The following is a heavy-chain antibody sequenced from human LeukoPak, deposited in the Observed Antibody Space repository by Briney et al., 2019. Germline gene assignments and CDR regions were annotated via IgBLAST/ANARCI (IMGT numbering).Heavy chain of an antibody. V-gene: IGHV3-23*01. D-gene: IGHD4-17*01. Sequence: GGSLRLSCAASGFTFSSYAMSWVRQAPGKGLEWVSAISGSGGSTYYADSVKGRFTISRDNSKNTLYLQMNSLRAEDTAVCYCAKAPHDYGDYLAAFDIWGQGTMVTVSS. CDR3: AKAPHDYGDYLAAFDI. J-gene: IGHJ3*02. CDR1: GFTFSSYA. CDR2: ISGSGGST.